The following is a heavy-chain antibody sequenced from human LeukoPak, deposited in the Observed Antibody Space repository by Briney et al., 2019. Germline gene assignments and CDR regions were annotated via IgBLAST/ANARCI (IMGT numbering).Heavy chain of an antibody. Sequence: GGSLTLSCAPSAPTFSSFSTNWDRHAPGKGLEWVSSIRSSSSYIYYADSVKGRFTISRDNAKNSLYLQMNSLRAEDTAVYYCASRQVSSSFTPSPAGYFDYWGQGTLVTVSS. CDR2: IRSSSSYI. V-gene: IGHV3-21*01. CDR3: ASRQVSSSFTPSPAGYFDY. CDR1: APTFSSFS. D-gene: IGHD6-13*01. J-gene: IGHJ4*02.